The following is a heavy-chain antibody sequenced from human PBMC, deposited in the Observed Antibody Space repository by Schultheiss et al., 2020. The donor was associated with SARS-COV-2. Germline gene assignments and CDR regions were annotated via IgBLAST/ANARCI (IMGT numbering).Heavy chain of an antibody. J-gene: IGHJ4*02. D-gene: IGHD5-18*01. CDR1: GGSISSYH. CDR3: ARLYSYGSRLDY. CDR2: IYYSGST. V-gene: IGHV4-59*08. Sequence: SETLSLTCTISGISGGSISSYHWSWIRQPPGKGLEWIGYIYYSGSTNYNPSLKSRVTISVDTSKNQFSLKLSSVTAADTAVYYCARLYSYGSRLDYWGQGTLVTVSS.